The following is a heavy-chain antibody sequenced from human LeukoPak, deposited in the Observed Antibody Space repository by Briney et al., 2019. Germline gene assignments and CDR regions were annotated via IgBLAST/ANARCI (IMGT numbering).Heavy chain of an antibody. V-gene: IGHV4-59*01. D-gene: IGHD4/OR15-4a*01. CDR1: GGSISSYY. Sequence: SETLSLTCTVSGGSISSYYWSWIRQPPGKGLEWIGYIYYSGSTNYNPSLKSRVTTSVDTSKNQYSLKLSSVTAADTAVYYCARELRRARDAFDIWGQGTMVTVSS. CDR2: IYYSGST. J-gene: IGHJ3*02. CDR3: ARELRRARDAFDI.